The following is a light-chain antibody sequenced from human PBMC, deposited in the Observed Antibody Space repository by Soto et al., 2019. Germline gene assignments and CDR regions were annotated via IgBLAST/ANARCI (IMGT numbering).Light chain of an antibody. CDR1: ETISRSY. J-gene: IGKJ2*01. CDR3: QQLVESPYT. CDR2: DAS. V-gene: IGKV3-20*01. Sequence: EIVLTQSPGTMSLSTGQRATLSCRASETISRSYLAWYQQTPGQAPRLLIYDASSRATGIPDRFSGSGSGTDFSLTISRLEPEDFAVYYCQQLVESPYTFGQGTKLEIK.